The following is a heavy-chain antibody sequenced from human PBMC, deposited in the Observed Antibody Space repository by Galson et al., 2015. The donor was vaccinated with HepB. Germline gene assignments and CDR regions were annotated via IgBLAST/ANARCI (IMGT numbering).Heavy chain of an antibody. V-gene: IGHV1-69*13. J-gene: IGHJ6*02. CDR1: GGTFSSYA. D-gene: IGHD6-13*01. Sequence: SVKVSCKASGGTFSSYAISWVRQAPGQGLEWMGGIIPIFGTANYAQKFQGRVTITADESTSTAYMELSSLRSEDTAVYYCAVPETSSSWYSEPNYYYYYGMDVWGQGTTVTVSS. CDR2: IIPIFGTA. CDR3: AVPETSSSWYSEPNYYYYYGMDV.